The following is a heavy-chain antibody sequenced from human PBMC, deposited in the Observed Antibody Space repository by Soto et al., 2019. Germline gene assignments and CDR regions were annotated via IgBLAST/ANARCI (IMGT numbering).Heavy chain of an antibody. CDR1: GHLFNNHW. V-gene: IGHV5-51*01. J-gene: IGHJ5*02. CDR2: IFTRDSET. CDR3: ARGYFDSGHGYDL. Sequence: GEALKISCKGPGHLFNNHWIGWVRQTPGKGLEWMGLIFTRDSETKTSPSFQGHVSFSVDNSINTVYLQWTSLKTTDTGIYFCARGYFDSGHGYDLWGQGTLVTVSS. D-gene: IGHD3-10*01.